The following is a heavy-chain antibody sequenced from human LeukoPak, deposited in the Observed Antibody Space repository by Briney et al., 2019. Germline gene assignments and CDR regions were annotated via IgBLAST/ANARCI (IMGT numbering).Heavy chain of an antibody. D-gene: IGHD6-25*01. V-gene: IGHV3-74*01. J-gene: IGHJ4*02. CDR1: GFTFSTSW. CDR3: AGDAAFSLAS. Sequence: GGPLRLSCAASGFTFSTSWMHWVRRAPGKGLVWVSHIKSDGTGTNYADSVKGRFTISRDNDKNTLYLQLNSLRPEDTAVYYCAGDAAFSLASWGQGTLVTVSS. CDR2: IKSDGTGT.